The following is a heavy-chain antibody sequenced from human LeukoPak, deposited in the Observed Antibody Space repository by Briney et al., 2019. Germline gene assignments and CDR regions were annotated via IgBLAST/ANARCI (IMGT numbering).Heavy chain of an antibody. V-gene: IGHV6-1*01. J-gene: IGHJ4*02. D-gene: IGHD2-8*02. Sequence: SRTLSLTCAISGDSASNNSAVWNWIRQSPSRGLEWLGRTYYRSKWYNDYGASVKSRITVNPDTSKNQFSLQLNSVTPEDTAVYYCVRSQYWRFDDWGQGTLVTVSS. CDR1: GDSASNNSAV. CDR2: TYYRSKWYN. CDR3: VRSQYWRFDD.